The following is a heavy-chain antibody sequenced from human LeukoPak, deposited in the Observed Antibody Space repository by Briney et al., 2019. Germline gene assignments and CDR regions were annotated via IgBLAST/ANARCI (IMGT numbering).Heavy chain of an antibody. Sequence: QPGGSLRLSCAASGFTLINYGMSWVRQTPGKGLEWVSSISDSGGSTNYADSVKGRFTISRDNSKNTLYLQMNSLRAEDTAVYYCARHTDDLGYFQHWGQGTLVTVSS. CDR2: ISDSGGST. J-gene: IGHJ1*01. D-gene: IGHD3-16*01. V-gene: IGHV3-23*01. CDR1: GFTLINYG. CDR3: ARHTDDLGYFQH.